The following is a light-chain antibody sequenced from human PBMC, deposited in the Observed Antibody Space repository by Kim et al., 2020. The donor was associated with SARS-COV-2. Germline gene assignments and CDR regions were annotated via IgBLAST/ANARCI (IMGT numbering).Light chain of an antibody. CDR2: GKN. CDR1: SLRSYY. V-gene: IGLV3-19*01. J-gene: IGLJ2*01. Sequence: VALGQTVRITCQGDSLRSYYATWYQQKPGQAPIRVIYGKNNRPSGSPDRCSGSSSGNTASLSITGSQAGDEADYYCNSRDSNDNVVFGGGTKLTVL. CDR3: NSRDSNDNVV.